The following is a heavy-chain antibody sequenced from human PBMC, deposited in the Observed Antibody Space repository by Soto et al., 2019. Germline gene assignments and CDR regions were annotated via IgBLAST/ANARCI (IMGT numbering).Heavy chain of an antibody. J-gene: IGHJ4*02. CDR2: ISWNSNII. D-gene: IGHD3-9*01. CDR1: GFTFDDYA. CDR3: AKGGPFDIFGGGRGNFDN. V-gene: IGHV3-9*01. Sequence: EVQLVESGGGLVQPGRSLRLSCAASGFTFDDYAMHWVRRVPGKGLEWVSSISWNSNIIGYADSVKGRFTISRDNPTNHLFLQVANLRPESQTLYYTAKGGPFDIFGGGRGNFDNWSKRTLVTVSP.